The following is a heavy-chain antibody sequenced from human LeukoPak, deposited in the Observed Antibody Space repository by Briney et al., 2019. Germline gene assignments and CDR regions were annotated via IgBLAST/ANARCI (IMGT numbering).Heavy chain of an antibody. CDR1: GSVFTFNNYW. V-gene: IGHV3-74*01. J-gene: IGHJ5*02. Sequence: PGGSLRLSCAASGSVFTFNNYWMHWVRQAPGKGLVWLSRINPDGSTTTYANSVKGRSTISRDNANRMLSLHINSLRVEDSAIYYCARGGKLEPTALASWGQGSLVVVSS. CDR2: INPDGSTT. D-gene: IGHD2-21*02. CDR3: ARGGKLEPTALAS.